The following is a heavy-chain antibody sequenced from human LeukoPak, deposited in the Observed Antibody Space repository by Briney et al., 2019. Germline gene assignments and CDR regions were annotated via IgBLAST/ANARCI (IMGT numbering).Heavy chain of an antibody. J-gene: IGHJ3*02. V-gene: IGHV3-53*01. CDR2: IYSGGST. Sequence: PGGSLRLSCAASGFTVSSNYMSWVRQAPGKGLEWVSVIYSGGSTYYADSVKGRFTISRDNAKNSLYLQMNSLRAEDTAVYYCARGTSGAFDIWGQGTMVTVSS. CDR1: GFTVSSNY. CDR3: ARGTSGAFDI. D-gene: IGHD3-10*01.